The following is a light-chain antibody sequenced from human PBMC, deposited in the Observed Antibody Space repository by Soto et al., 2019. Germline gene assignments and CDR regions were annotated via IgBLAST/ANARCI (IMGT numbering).Light chain of an antibody. CDR1: QSVSSSY. V-gene: IGKV3-20*01. J-gene: IGKJ1*01. CDR2: GAS. CDR3: QQYGSSFWT. Sequence: EIVLTQSPGTLSLSPGERATLSCRASQSVSSSYLAWYQQKPDQAPRILIYGASSRATGIPDRFSGSGSGTDFTLTISRLEPEDFAVYYCQQYGSSFWTFGQGTKVDIK.